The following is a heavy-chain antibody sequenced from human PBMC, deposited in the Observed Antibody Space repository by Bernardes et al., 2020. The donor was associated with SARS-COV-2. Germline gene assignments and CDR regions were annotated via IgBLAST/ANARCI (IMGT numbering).Heavy chain of an antibody. CDR2: IYWNDDK. CDR1: GFSLSTSGVG. Sequence: SGPTLVKPTQTLTLTCTFSGFSLSTSGVGVGWIRQPPGKALEWLALIYWNDDKRYSPSLKSRLTITKDTSKNQVVLTMTNMDPVDTATYYCAHRQGDPEYSSSSYYFDYWGQGTLVTVSS. J-gene: IGHJ4*02. D-gene: IGHD6-6*01. CDR3: AHRQGDPEYSSSSYYFDY. V-gene: IGHV2-5*01.